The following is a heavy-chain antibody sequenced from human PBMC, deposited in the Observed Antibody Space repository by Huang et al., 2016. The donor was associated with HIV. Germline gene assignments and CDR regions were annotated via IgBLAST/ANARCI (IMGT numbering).Heavy chain of an antibody. V-gene: IGHV5-51*01. J-gene: IGHJ6*02. CDR1: GYRFRSNW. Sequence: EVQLVQSGAEVKKPGESLKISCKGSGYRFRSNWIGWVRQMPGKGLEWMGISDPGDSDTRYNPSFQSQVTISGDKSINTAYLQWSSLKASDTAMYYCARLIGSPAFYDGLDVWGQGTTVTVSS. CDR2: SDPGDSDT. D-gene: IGHD3-10*01. CDR3: ARLIGSPAFYDGLDV.